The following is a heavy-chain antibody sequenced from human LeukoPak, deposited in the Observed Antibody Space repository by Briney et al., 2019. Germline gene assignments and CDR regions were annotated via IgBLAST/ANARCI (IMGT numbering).Heavy chain of an antibody. D-gene: IGHD2-2*01. CDR1: GFTFSSYE. V-gene: IGHV3-48*03. Sequence: GGSLRLSCAASGFTFSSYEMNWVRQAPGKGLEWVSYISSSGSTIYYADSVKGRFTISRDNAKNSLYLQMNSLRAEDTAVYYCARRGVPAAIRYYYYGMDVWGKGTTDTVSS. CDR3: ARRGVPAAIRYYYYGMDV. CDR2: ISSSGSTI. J-gene: IGHJ6*04.